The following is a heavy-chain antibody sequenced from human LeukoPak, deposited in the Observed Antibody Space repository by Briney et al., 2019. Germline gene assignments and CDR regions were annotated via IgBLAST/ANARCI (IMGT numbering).Heavy chain of an antibody. CDR1: GGSISSYY. J-gene: IGHJ3*02. CDR3: ARADYDSSGYYYHDAFDI. D-gene: IGHD3-22*01. Sequence: SETLSLTCTVSGGSISSYYWSWIRQPTGKGLEWIGYIYYSGSTNYNPSLKSRVTISVDTSKNQFSLKLSSVTAADTAVYYCARADYDSSGYYYHDAFDIWGQGTMVTVSS. CDR2: IYYSGST. V-gene: IGHV4-59*01.